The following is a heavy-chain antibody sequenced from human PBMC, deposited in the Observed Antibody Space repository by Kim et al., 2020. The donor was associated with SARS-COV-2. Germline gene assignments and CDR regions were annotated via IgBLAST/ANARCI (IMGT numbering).Heavy chain of an antibody. V-gene: IGHV3-15*01. CDR3: TTDRRRTVTTVAYYYYYGMDV. D-gene: IGHD4-17*01. Sequence: GGSLRLSCAASGFTFSNAWMSWVRQAPGKGLEWVGRIKSKTDGGTTDYAAPVKGRFTISRDDSKNTLYLQMNSLKTEDTAVYYCTTDRRRTVTTVAYYYYYGMDVWGQGTTVTVSS. CDR2: IKSKTDGGTT. CDR1: GFTFSNAW. J-gene: IGHJ6*02.